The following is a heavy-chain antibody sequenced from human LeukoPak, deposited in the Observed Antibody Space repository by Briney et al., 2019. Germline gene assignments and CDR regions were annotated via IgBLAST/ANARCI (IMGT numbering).Heavy chain of an antibody. Sequence: NPGGSLRLPRAASGFTFSTYSMNWVRQAPGKGLKWVSSISGSTTYINYADSVKGRFTVSRDNAKNSMYLQMSSLRAEDTAVYYCTRDYGGTEGVFDFWGQGSLVTVSS. CDR2: ISGSTTYI. J-gene: IGHJ4*02. CDR1: GFTFSTYS. V-gene: IGHV3-21*01. CDR3: TRDYGGTEGVFDF. D-gene: IGHD1-1*01.